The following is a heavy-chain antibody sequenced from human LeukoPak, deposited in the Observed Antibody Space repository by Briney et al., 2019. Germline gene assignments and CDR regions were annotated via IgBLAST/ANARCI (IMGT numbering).Heavy chain of an antibody. V-gene: IGHV3-43*02. J-gene: IGHJ6*02. CDR2: IHADGGRT. Sequence: GGSLRLSCAASGFSVGSKYMSWVRQIPGKGLECVAHIHADGGRTFYADSVKGRFTVSRDNGKNSLFLQMDSLTSDDTALYYCSTWAFYHGLDVWGQGATVIVSS. D-gene: IGHD2/OR15-2a*01. CDR3: STWAFYHGLDV. CDR1: GFSVGSKY.